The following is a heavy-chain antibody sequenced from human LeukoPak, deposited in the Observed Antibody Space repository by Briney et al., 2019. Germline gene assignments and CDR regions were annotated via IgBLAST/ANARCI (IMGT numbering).Heavy chain of an antibody. CDR2: IIPSFGTT. J-gene: IGHJ3*02. CDR1: GGTFSSYA. D-gene: IGHD5-18*01. CDR3: ARHLIQRYAFDI. V-gene: IGHV1-69*05. Sequence: ASVKVSCKASGGTFSSYAISWVRQAPGQRLEWMGEIIPSFGTTNYAQKFQRRVTITTDESTSTAYMELSGLRYEATAVHYCARHLIQRYAFDIWGKGTMVTVSS.